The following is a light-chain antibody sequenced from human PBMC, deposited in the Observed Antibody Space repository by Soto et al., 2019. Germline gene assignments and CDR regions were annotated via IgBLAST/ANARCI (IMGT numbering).Light chain of an antibody. CDR3: QQYGSSPIP. J-gene: IGKJ5*01. CDR2: GAS. CDR1: QSVSSSY. V-gene: IGKV3-20*01. Sequence: EIVLTQSPGTLSLSPGERATLSCRASQSVSSSYLAWYQQKPGQAPRLLIYGASSRATGIPDRFSGSGSGTDFNLTISSLEPEDFAVYYCQQYGSSPIPFGQGTRLEIK.